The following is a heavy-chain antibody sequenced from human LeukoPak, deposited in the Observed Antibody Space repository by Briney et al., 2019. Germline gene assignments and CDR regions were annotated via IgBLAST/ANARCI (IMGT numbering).Heavy chain of an antibody. Sequence: SETLSLTCAVYGGSFSGYYWSWIRQPPGKGLEWIVEINHSGSTNYNPSLKGRVTISVDTSKNQFSLKLSSVTAADTAVYYCARDTVVPAAKGMDVWGKGTTVTVSS. CDR3: ARDTVVPAAKGMDV. D-gene: IGHD2-2*01. CDR2: INHSGST. CDR1: GGSFSGYY. V-gene: IGHV4-34*01. J-gene: IGHJ6*03.